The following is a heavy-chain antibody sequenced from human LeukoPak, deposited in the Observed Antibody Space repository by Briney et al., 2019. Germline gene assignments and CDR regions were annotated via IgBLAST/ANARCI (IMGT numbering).Heavy chain of an antibody. D-gene: IGHD6-13*01. CDR3: ARDVAAAGTIGFDP. V-gene: IGHV4-4*07. Sequence: PSETLSLTCTVSGGSISSYYWRWIRQPAGKGLEWMGRIYTSGSTNYNPSLKSRVTMSVDTSKNQFSLKLSSVTAADTAVYYCARDVAAAGTIGFDPWGQGTLVTVSS. J-gene: IGHJ5*02. CDR2: IYTSGST. CDR1: GGSISSYY.